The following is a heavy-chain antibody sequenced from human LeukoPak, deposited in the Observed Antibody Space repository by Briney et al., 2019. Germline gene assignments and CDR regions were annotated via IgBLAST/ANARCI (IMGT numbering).Heavy chain of an antibody. CDR2: IYSGGST. D-gene: IGHD6-6*01. J-gene: IGHJ4*02. CDR3: AKSPSIAARLFDY. CDR1: GFTVSSNY. Sequence: GGSLRLSCAASGFTVSSNYMSWVRQAPGKGLEWVSVIYSGGSTYYADSVKGRFTISRDNSKSTLYIQMNSLRAEDTAVYYCAKSPSIAARLFDYWGQGTLVTVSS. V-gene: IGHV3-53*01.